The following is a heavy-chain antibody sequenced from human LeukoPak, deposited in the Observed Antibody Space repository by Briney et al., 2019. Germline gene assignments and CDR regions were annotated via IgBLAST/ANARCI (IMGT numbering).Heavy chain of an antibody. D-gene: IGHD6-6*01. CDR3: ARERVENQQLVGGNY. Sequence: GGSLRLSRAASGLTVSSNYMSWVRQAPGKGLEWVSVIYSGGSTYYADSVKGRFTISRDNSKNTLYLQMNSLRAEGTAVYYCARERVENQQLVGGNYWGQGTLVTVSS. CDR1: GLTVSSNY. V-gene: IGHV3-66*01. CDR2: IYSGGST. J-gene: IGHJ4*02.